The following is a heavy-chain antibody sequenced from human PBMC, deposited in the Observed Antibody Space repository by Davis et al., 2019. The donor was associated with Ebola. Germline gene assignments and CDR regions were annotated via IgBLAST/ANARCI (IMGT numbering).Heavy chain of an antibody. Sequence: ASVKVSCKASGYTFTNYGITWVRQAPGQGLEWMGWINPHNGNTNYAQNVQGRVIMTTDTATTTAYMEVGGLRSGDTAVYYCARAQFPTTSDHWGQGTLVTVSS. CDR1: GYTFTNYG. J-gene: IGHJ4*02. D-gene: IGHD1-1*01. CDR3: ARAQFPTTSDH. V-gene: IGHV1-18*04. CDR2: INPHNGNT.